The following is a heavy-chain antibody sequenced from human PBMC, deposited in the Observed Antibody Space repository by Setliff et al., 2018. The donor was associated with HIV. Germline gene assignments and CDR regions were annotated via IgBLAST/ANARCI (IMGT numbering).Heavy chain of an antibody. CDR1: GGSISGNA. V-gene: IGHV4-4*08. CDR3: ATLNFPLNWFDP. J-gene: IGHJ5*02. CDR2: SSTSGCT. Sequence: SETLSLTCSVSGGSISGNAWSWIRQPPGKGLEWIGYSSTSGCTNCNPSLESRVTISVDTSKNQVSLKLRSVTAADTAIYYCATLNFPLNWFDPWGQGTPVTVSS.